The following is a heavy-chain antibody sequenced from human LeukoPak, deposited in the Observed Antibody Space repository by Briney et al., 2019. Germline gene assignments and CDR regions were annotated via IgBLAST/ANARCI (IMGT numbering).Heavy chain of an antibody. CDR3: ARDFAVVTG. Sequence: PGGSLRLSCAASGFTFSSYSMNWVRQAPGKGLEWVSYISSSSSTIYYADSVKGRFTISRDNARSSLYLQMNSLRAEDTAVYYCARDFAVVTGWGQGTLVTVSS. J-gene: IGHJ4*02. CDR2: ISSSSSTI. D-gene: IGHD4-23*01. CDR1: GFTFSSYS. V-gene: IGHV3-48*04.